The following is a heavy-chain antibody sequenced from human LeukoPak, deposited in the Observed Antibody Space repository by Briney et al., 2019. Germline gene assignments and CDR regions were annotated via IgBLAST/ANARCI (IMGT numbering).Heavy chain of an antibody. CDR2: INHSGST. J-gene: IGHJ6*03. D-gene: IGHD3-22*01. CDR3: ARGRVHYDSSGYYYSGNYYMDV. Sequence: GSLRLSCAASGFTFSSYAMNWVRQPPGKGLEWIGEINHSGSTNYNPSLKSRVTISVDTSKNQFSLKLSSVTAADTAVYYCARGRVHYDSSGYYYSGNYYMDVWGKGTTVTVSS. V-gene: IGHV4-34*01. CDR1: GFTFSSYA.